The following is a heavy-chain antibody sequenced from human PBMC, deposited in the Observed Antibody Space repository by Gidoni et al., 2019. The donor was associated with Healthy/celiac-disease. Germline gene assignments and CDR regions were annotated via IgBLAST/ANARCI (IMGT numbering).Heavy chain of an antibody. CDR2: ISYDGSNK. J-gene: IGHJ1*01. CDR1: GFTFRSYA. CDR3: ARDWSRAAAGLPYFQH. V-gene: IGHV3-30-3*01. Sequence: QVQLVEPGGGVVQPGRSLRLSCAASGFTFRSYAMHWVRQAPGKGLEWVAVISYDGSNKYYADSVKGRFTISRDNSKNTLYLQMNSLRAEDTAVYYCARDWSRAAAGLPYFQHWGQGTLVTVSS. D-gene: IGHD6-13*01.